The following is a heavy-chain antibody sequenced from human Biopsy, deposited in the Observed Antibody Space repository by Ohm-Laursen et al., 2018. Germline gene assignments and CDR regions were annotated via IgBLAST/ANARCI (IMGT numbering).Heavy chain of an antibody. V-gene: IGHV3-48*04. CDR2: ISSGSSPI. CDR1: GFTFSSYS. Sequence: SLRLSCTASGFTFSSYSMNWVRQAPGKGLEWVSFISSGSSPIYYADSVKGRFTISRDNAKNSLYLKMNSLRAEDTAVYYCARAYPPPGRRLVVVAGDFDCWGQGTRVTVSS. D-gene: IGHD2-15*01. J-gene: IGHJ4*02. CDR3: ARAYPPPGRRLVVVAGDFDC.